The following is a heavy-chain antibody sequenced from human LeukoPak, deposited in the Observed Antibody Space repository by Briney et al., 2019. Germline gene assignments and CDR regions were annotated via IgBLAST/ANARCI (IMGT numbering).Heavy chain of an antibody. CDR3: ARGEWLEENNWFDP. J-gene: IGHJ5*02. CDR1: GGSISSYY. D-gene: IGHD6-19*01. Sequence: SETLSLTCTVSGGSISSYYWSWIRQPPGKGLEWIGYIYYSESTNYNPSLKSRVTISVDTSKNQFSLKLSSVTAADTAVYYCARGEWLEENNWFDPWGQGTLVTVSS. V-gene: IGHV4-59*01. CDR2: IYYSEST.